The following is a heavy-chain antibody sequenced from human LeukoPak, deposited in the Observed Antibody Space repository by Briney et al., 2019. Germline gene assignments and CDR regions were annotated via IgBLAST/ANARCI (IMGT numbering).Heavy chain of an antibody. CDR2: ISSNGGST. CDR3: ARAGTGTTKLDY. V-gene: IGHV3-64*01. Sequence: GGSLRLSCAASGFTFSSYAMHWVRQAPGKGLEYVSAISSNGGSTYYANSVKGRFTISRDNSKNTLYLQMGSLRAEDMAVYYCARAGTGTTKLDYWGQGTLVTVSS. CDR1: GFTFSSYA. J-gene: IGHJ4*02. D-gene: IGHD1-7*01.